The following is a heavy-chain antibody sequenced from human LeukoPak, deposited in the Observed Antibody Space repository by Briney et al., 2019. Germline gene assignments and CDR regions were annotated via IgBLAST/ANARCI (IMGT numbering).Heavy chain of an antibody. J-gene: IGHJ5*02. CDR2: ISSSGSTI. CDR3: ARDLVIEPTGDWFDP. Sequence: GGSRRLSCAASGFTFSDYYMSWIRQAPGKGLEWVSYISSSGSTIYYADSVKGRFTISRDNAKNSLYLQMNSLRDEDTAVYYCARDLVIEPTGDWFDPWGQGTLVIVSS. V-gene: IGHV3-11*04. CDR1: GFTFSDYY. D-gene: IGHD2/OR15-2a*01.